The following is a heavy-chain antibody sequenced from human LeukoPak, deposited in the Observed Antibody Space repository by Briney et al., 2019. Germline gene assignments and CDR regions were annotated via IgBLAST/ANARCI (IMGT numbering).Heavy chain of an antibody. Sequence: PSETLSLTCTVSGGSISSSNYYWGWIRQPPGKGLEWIGSIHYSGSTYHNPSLKSRVTISVDTSKNQFSLRLSSVTAADTAVYYCARQVVTYYFDYWGQGTLVTVPS. D-gene: IGHD3-22*01. J-gene: IGHJ4*02. CDR1: GGSISSSNYY. V-gene: IGHV4-39*01. CDR3: ARQVVTYYFDY. CDR2: IHYSGST.